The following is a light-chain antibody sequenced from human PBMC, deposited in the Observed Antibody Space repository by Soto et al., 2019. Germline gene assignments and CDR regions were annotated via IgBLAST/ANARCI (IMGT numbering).Light chain of an antibody. J-gene: IGKJ1*01. CDR2: AAS. V-gene: IGKV1-39*01. CDR3: QQSYSTPQT. Sequence: DIPMTQSPSSLSASVGDRVTITCRASQSISSYLNWYQQKPGKAPKLLIYAASSLQSGVPSRFSCSGSGTDFTLTISSLQPEDFATYYCQQSYSTPQTFGQGTKVEIK. CDR1: QSISSY.